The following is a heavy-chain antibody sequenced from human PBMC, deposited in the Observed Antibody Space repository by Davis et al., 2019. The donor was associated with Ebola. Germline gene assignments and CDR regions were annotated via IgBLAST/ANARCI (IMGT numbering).Heavy chain of an antibody. D-gene: IGHD1-1*01. CDR3: ARGVQLERRSYYYGMDV. Sequence: PSETLSLTCTVSGGSISSSSYYWGWIRQPPGKGLEWIGSIYYSGSTYYNPSLKSRVTISVDTSKNQFSLKLSSVTAADTAVYYCARGVQLERRSYYYGMDVWGQGTTVTVSS. J-gene: IGHJ6*02. V-gene: IGHV4-39*01. CDR1: GGSISSSSYY. CDR2: IYYSGST.